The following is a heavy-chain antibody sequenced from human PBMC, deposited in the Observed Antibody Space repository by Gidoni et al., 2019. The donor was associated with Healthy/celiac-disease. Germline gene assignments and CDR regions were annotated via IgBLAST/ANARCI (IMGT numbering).Heavy chain of an antibody. V-gene: IGHV4-31*03. CDR3: ASFPMVRGVTGDYYFDY. D-gene: IGHD3-10*01. CDR2: IYYSGST. J-gene: IGHJ4*02. Sequence: SGPGLVKPSQTLSLTCTVSGGSLSSGGYYWSWIRQHPGKGLEWSGYIYYSGSTYYNPSLKSRVTISVDKSKNQFCLKLSSVTAADTAVYYCASFPMVRGVTGDYYFDYWGQGTLVTVSS. CDR1: GGSLSSGGYY.